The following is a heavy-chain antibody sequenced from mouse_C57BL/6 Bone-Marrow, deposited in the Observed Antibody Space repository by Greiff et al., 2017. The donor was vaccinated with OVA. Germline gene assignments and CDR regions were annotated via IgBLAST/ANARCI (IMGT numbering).Heavy chain of an antibody. J-gene: IGHJ2*01. D-gene: IGHD3-2*02. CDR2: ISDGGSYT. V-gene: IGHV5-4*01. CDR1: GFTFSSYA. CDR3: ARDSQARYYFDY. Sequence: EVQVVESGGGLVKPGGSLKLSCAASGFTFSSYAMSWVRQTPEKRLEWVATISDGGSYTYYPDNVKGRFTISRDNAKNNLYLQMSHRKSEDTAMYYCARDSQARYYFDYWGQGTTLTVSS.